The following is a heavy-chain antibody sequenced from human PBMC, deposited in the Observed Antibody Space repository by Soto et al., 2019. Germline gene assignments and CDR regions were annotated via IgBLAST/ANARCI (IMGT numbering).Heavy chain of an antibody. V-gene: IGHV3-33*01. J-gene: IGHJ4*02. CDR1: GFTFSSYG. Sequence: QVQLVESGGGVVQPGRSLRLSCAASGFTFSSYGMHWVRQAPGKGLEWVAVIWYDGSNKYYADSVKGRFTISRDNSKNKLYLQMNSLRAEDTAVYYCARGAYYYGSGSYMWGQGTLVTVSS. D-gene: IGHD3-10*01. CDR2: IWYDGSNK. CDR3: ARGAYYYGSGSYM.